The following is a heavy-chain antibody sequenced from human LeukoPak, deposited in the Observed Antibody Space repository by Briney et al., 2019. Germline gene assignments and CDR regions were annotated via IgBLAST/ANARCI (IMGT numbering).Heavy chain of an antibody. J-gene: IGHJ4*02. V-gene: IGHV1-69*05. CDR3: ARGPTSNTNLYYFDY. CDR2: IIPIFGTA. D-gene: IGHD2-2*01. CDR1: GGTFSSYA. Sequence: VASVKVSCKASGGTFSSYAISWVRQAPGQGLEWMGGIIPIFGTANYAQKFQGRVTITMHTSISTAYMELTSLRSEDTAVYYCARGPTSNTNLYYFDYWGLGTLVTVSS.